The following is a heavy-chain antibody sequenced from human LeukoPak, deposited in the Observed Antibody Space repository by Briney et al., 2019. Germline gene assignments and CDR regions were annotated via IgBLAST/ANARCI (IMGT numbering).Heavy chain of an antibody. Sequence: GGSLRLSCAASGFTFSNYWMTWVRQVPGKGLEWVANIKQDGSENYYVDSVKGRFTISRDNAKNSLYLQMNSLRAEDTAVYHCARGQSCSYWGQGTLVTVSA. J-gene: IGHJ4*02. CDR3: ARGQSCSY. CDR2: IKQDGSEN. D-gene: IGHD3-10*01. V-gene: IGHV3-7*04. CDR1: GFTFSNYW.